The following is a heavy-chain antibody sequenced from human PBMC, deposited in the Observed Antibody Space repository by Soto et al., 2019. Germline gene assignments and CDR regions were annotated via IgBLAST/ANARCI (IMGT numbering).Heavy chain of an antibody. D-gene: IGHD1-1*01. CDR2: MNPNSGNT. V-gene: IGHV1-8*01. J-gene: IGHJ6*03. CDR1: GYTFTSYD. Sequence: ASVKVSCKASGYTFTSYDINWVRQATGQGLEWMGWMNPNSGNTGYAQKFQGRVTMTRNTSISTAYMELSSLRSEDTAVYYCARTGTTFYYYYYMDVWGKGTTVTVSS. CDR3: ARTGTTFYYYYYMDV.